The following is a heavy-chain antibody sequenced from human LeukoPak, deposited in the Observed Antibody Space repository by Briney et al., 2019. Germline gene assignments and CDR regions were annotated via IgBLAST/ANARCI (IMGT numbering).Heavy chain of an antibody. D-gene: IGHD2-2*01. CDR3: ARDGEGYCSSTSCYGTY. V-gene: IGHV1-46*01. Sequence: ASVKVSCKASGYTFTSYYMHWVRQAPGQGLEWMGIINPSGGSTSYAQKFQGRVTMTRDTSTSTVYMELSSLRSEDTAVYYCARDGEGYCSSTSCYGTYWGQGTLVTVSS. CDR2: INPSGGST. J-gene: IGHJ4*02. CDR1: GYTFTSYY.